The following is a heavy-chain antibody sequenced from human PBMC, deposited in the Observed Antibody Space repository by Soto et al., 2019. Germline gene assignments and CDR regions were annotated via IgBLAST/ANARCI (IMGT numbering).Heavy chain of an antibody. J-gene: IGHJ3*02. CDR2: IFHDGGDQ. CDR1: GFTLGNYG. Sequence: QVQLVESGGGGVQPGRPLRLSGAASGFTLGNYGINWSRQAPAKGLEWVAVIFHDGGDQRYGDSVKGRFTSSRDNSKNTLYLQINSLRVEDTAVYYCARDDDRPDNGLDMWGQGTMVTVSS. V-gene: IGHV3-33*01. CDR3: ARDDDRPDNGLDM. D-gene: IGHD2-8*01.